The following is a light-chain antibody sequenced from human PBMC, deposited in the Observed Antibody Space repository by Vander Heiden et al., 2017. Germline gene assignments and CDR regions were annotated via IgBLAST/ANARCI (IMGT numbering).Light chain of an antibody. Sequence: DIQMTQSPSSLSASVGDRVTITCRASQSISSYLNWYQQKPGKAPKLLIYAASSLQSGVPSRFMGSGCGRDCTLTISSRQAEDFATDYCQQQDSNRPFTFGRGTRVEIK. J-gene: IGKJ4*01. V-gene: IGKV1-39*01. CDR2: AAS. CDR1: QSISSY. CDR3: QQQDSNRPFT.